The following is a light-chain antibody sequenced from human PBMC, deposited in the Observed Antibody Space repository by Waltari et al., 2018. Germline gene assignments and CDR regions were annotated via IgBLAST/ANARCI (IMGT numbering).Light chain of an antibody. CDR1: SNDVGGYKY. CDR3: SSYTSSTSVI. Sequence: QSALTQPASVSGSPGQSITISCTGTSNDVGGYKYVSWYQQHPGKAPKVLIYDVNNRPSGVSKRFSGSKSGNTASLTISGLQAEDEADYFCSSYTSSTSVIFGGGTKVTVL. J-gene: IGLJ2*01. V-gene: IGLV2-14*03. CDR2: DVN.